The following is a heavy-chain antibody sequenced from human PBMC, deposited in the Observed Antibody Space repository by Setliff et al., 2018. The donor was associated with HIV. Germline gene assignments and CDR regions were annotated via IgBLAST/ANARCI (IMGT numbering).Heavy chain of an antibody. CDR3: ARRDGYSYGFYFDY. J-gene: IGHJ4*02. Sequence: LSLTCTVSGGSISSSTYYWGWIRQPPGKGLEWIGTIYYSGSTYYNPSLKSRLTIPVDTSKNQFSLKLSSVTAADTAVYYCARRDGYSYGFYFDYWGQGTLVTVSS. CDR2: IYYSGST. V-gene: IGHV4-39*01. CDR1: GGSISSSTYY. D-gene: IGHD5-18*01.